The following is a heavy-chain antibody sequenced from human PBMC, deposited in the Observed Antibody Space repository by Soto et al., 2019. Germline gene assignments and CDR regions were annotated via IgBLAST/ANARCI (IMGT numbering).Heavy chain of an antibody. J-gene: IGHJ4*02. V-gene: IGHV4-4*02. CDR2: IYHSGST. Sequence: SETLCLPCGVSGGSISSSNWWSWLRQPPGKELEWIGEIYHSGSTNYNPSLKSRVTISVDKSKNRFSLRRSSVTAADPAVFYCARCRAAAEPIDYRSQGTLVPVSS. D-gene: IGHD6-13*01. CDR1: GGSISSSNW. CDR3: ARCRAAAEPIDY.